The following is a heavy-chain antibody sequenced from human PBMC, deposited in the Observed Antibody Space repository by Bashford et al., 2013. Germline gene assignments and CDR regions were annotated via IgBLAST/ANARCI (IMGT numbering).Heavy chain of an antibody. Sequence: ASVKVSCKASGYTFTDYYIHWVRQAPGQGLEWMGWIDPNSGGTNYAQKFQGWVTMTRDTSISTAYMELSRLASDDTAVYYCARDWSHLSGNDNKERSSYYYYGMDVVGPGDHGHRLL. V-gene: IGHV1-2*04. CDR2: IDPNSGGT. J-gene: IGHJ6*02. D-gene: IGHD5-12*01. CDR1: GYTFTDYY. CDR3: ARDWSHLSGNDNKERSSYYYYGMDV.